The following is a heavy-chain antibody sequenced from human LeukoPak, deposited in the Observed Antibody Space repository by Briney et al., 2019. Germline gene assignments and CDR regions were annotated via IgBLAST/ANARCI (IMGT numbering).Heavy chain of an antibody. D-gene: IGHD6-19*01. CDR3: ARGVPSGVDYFDY. CDR1: GFTFSSYR. J-gene: IGHJ4*02. CDR2: IKQDGSEK. V-gene: IGHV3-7*01. Sequence: GGSLRLSCAASGFTFSSYRMSWVRQAPGKGLEWVANIKQDGSEKYYVDSVKGRFTISRDNAKNSLFLQMSSLRAEDTAVYFCARGVPSGVDYFDYWGQGTLVTVSS.